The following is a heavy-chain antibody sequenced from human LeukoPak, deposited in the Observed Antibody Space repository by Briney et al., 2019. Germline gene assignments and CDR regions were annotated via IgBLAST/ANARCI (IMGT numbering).Heavy chain of an antibody. CDR1: GFTFSSYA. Sequence: GGSLRLSCAASGFTFSSYAMSWVRQAPGKGLEWVSAISGSGGSTYYADSVKGRFTISRDNPKNTLYLQMNSLRAEDTAVYYCAKSSRYSSSWYWFDPWGQGTLVTVSS. CDR3: AKSSRYSSSWYWFDP. D-gene: IGHD6-13*01. CDR2: ISGSGGST. V-gene: IGHV3-23*01. J-gene: IGHJ5*02.